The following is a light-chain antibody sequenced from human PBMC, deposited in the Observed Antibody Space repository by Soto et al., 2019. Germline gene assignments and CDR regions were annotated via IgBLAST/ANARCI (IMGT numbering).Light chain of an antibody. V-gene: IGKV3D-15*01. CDR3: QQYNNWPPYT. CDR2: GAS. J-gene: IGKJ2*01. CDR1: QGISSN. Sequence: EIVLTQSPASLSVSPGERATLSCRASQGISSNLAWYQQKPGQAPRLLIYGASTRATGIPARFSGSGSETEFTLTISSLQSEDFAVYYCQQYNNWPPYTFGQGTKLEIK.